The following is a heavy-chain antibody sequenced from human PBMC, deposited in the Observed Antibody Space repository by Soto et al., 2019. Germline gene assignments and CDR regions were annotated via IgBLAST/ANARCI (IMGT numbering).Heavy chain of an antibody. Sequence: QVQLVQSGAEMKKPGSSVKVSCQSSGGTFNTYAMNWVRQAPGQGPEWMGDISPMFGAANYAPKFQGRVTITADECTGTSYMQLSSLTSEGTALYFCAREVQVHTPAFVYWGQGTLVTVSS. D-gene: IGHD3-10*01. CDR3: AREVQVHTPAFVY. V-gene: IGHV1-69*19. J-gene: IGHJ4*02. CDR1: GGTFNTYA. CDR2: ISPMFGAA.